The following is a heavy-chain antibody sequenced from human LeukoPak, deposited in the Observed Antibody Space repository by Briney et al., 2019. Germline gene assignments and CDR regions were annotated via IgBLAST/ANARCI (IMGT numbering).Heavy chain of an antibody. Sequence: GGSLRLSCAGSGFSFISYGMHWVRQAPGKGLEWVGVISDDGRSKDYADSVKGRFTISTDNSKDTLYLQMNSLRAEDTAVYCCAKRPSDYGDYVSYFDYWGQGTLVTVSS. V-gene: IGHV3-30*18. CDR3: AKRPSDYGDYVSYFDY. J-gene: IGHJ4*02. CDR2: ISDDGRSK. CDR1: GFSFISYG. D-gene: IGHD4-17*01.